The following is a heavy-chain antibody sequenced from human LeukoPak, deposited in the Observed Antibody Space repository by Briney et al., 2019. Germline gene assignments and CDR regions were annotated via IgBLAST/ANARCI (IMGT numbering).Heavy chain of an antibody. Sequence: GGSLTLSCAPSGFTFSHAWMSWVRQAPGKGREWVGRIKSKTDGGTTDYAAHVKGRFTISRDDSKNTLYLQMNSLKTEDTAVYYCTTAPPRGGYWGQGTLVTVSS. CDR3: TTAPPRGGY. D-gene: IGHD3-16*01. CDR1: GFTFSHAW. J-gene: IGHJ4*02. V-gene: IGHV3-15*01. CDR2: IKSKTDGGTT.